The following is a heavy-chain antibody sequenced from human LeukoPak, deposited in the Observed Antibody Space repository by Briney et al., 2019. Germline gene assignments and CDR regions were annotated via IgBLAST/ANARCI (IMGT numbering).Heavy chain of an antibody. V-gene: IGHV1-69*13. CDR2: IIPIFGTA. CDR3: ARLPRLGISYYYYGMDV. J-gene: IGHJ6*02. D-gene: IGHD6-13*01. CDR1: GGTFSSYA. Sequence: ASVKVSCKASGGTFSSYAISWVRQAPGQGLEWMGGIIPIFGTANYAQKFQGRVTITADESTSTAYMELSSLRSEDTAVYYCARLPRLGISYYYYGMDVWGQGTTVTVSS.